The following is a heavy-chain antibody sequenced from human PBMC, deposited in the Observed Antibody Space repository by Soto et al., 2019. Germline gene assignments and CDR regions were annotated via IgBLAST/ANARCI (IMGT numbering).Heavy chain of an antibody. CDR2: IVVGSANT. CDR1: GFSLTNSA. V-gene: IGHV1-58*01. D-gene: IGHD6-13*01. CDR3: AAGPYSSSWYHSDH. Sequence: SVKVSCKTSGFSLTNSAVQWVRQARGQRLEWIGWIVVGSANTNYAQKFQERVTITRDMSTTTAYMELSSLRSEDTAVYYCAAGPYSSSWYHSDHWGRGTPVTVSS. J-gene: IGHJ4*02.